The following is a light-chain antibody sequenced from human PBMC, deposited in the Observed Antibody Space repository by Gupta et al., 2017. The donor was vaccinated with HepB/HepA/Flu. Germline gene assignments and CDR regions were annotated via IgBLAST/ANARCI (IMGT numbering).Light chain of an antibody. CDR2: EDD. Sequence: QSLLTQPPSVSAAPGQTVTISCSGSSSNIEYIYVSWYQYVPGTAPKLLIYEDDQRPSGIPDRFSGSKSGTSATLGITGLQTGDEGDYYCGTWDSRLGAVVFGGGTRLTVL. CDR3: GTWDSRLGAVV. CDR1: SSNIEYIY. V-gene: IGLV1-51*02. J-gene: IGLJ2*01.